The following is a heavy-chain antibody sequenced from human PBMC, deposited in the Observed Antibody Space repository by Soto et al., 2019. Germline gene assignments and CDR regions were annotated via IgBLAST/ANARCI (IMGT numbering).Heavy chain of an antibody. Sequence: ASVKVSCKASGYTFTSYDINWVRQATGQGLEWMGWMNPNSGNTGYAQKFQGRVTMTRNTSISTAYMELSSLRSEDTAVYYCARGGAVVVPAAIRYYYYYMDVWGKGTTVTVSS. V-gene: IGHV1-8*01. CDR3: ARGGAVVVPAAIRYYYYYMDV. J-gene: IGHJ6*03. CDR2: MNPNSGNT. D-gene: IGHD2-2*01. CDR1: GYTFTSYD.